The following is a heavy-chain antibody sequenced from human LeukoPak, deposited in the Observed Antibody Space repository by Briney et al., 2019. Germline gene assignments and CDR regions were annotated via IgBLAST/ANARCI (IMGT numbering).Heavy chain of an antibody. CDR3: AKDSDKTRFQRPFDY. CDR2: TWFDGSSE. J-gene: IGHJ4*02. CDR1: GPTLSNFA. V-gene: IGHV3-33*06. Sequence: GGSLRPSCAPAGPTLSNFAMHWVRQTPGKGLEWVALTWFDGSSEYYADSVKGRFTISRDNSKNTLHLQMSSLRAEDTAVYFCAKDSDKTRFQRPFDYWGQGTLVTVSS. D-gene: IGHD1-7*01.